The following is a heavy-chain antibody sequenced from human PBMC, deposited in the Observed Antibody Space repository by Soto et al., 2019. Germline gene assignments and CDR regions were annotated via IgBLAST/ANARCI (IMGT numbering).Heavy chain of an antibody. CDR3: AGDIVGATMGY. D-gene: IGHD1-26*01. CDR2: IYYSGST. J-gene: IGHJ4*02. CDR1: GCSISSYY. V-gene: IGHV4-59*01. Sequence: SETLSLTCTGSGCSISSYYWSWIRQPPGKGLEWIGYIYYSGSTNYNPSHKSRVTISVDTSKNQFSLKLSSVTAADTAVYYCAGDIVGATMGYWGQGTLVTVSS.